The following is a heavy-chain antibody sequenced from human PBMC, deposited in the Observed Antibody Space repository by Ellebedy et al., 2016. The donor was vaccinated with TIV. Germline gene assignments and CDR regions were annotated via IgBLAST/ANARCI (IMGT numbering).Heavy chain of an antibody. CDR1: RFTFSSYW. J-gene: IGHJ3*02. CDR3: ATDGSYGDYRFPAHAFTM. D-gene: IGHD4-17*01. V-gene: IGHV3-7*01. Sequence: GGSLRLSCAASRFTFSSYWMTWVRQPPGKGLEWVANINQDGSDKYYVDSVKGRFTISRDNAKNYLIPQMNSLRAEDTSVYYCATDGSYGDYRFPAHAFTMWGQGTLVTVSS. CDR2: INQDGSDK.